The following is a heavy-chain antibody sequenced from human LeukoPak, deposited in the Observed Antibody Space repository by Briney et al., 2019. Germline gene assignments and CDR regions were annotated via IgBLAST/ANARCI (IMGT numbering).Heavy chain of an antibody. J-gene: IGHJ4*02. CDR1: RFTFSNYT. D-gene: IGHD2-2*01. CDR3: ARDMGQPLYDY. Sequence: GGSLRLSCAASRFTFSNYTMSWVRQAPGKGLEWVANIKQDGSEKYYVDSVKGRFTISRDNAKKSLNLQMNSLRVEDTAVYYCARDMGQPLYDYWGQGTLVSVSS. V-gene: IGHV3-7*01. CDR2: IKQDGSEK.